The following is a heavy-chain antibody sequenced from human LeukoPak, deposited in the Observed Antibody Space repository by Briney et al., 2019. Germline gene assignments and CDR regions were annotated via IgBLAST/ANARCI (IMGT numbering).Heavy chain of an antibody. Sequence: SETLSLTCAVSGGSISSGGYSWSRIRQPPGKGLEWIGYIYYSGSTNYNPPLKSRVTISVDTSKNQFSLKLSSVTAADTAVYYCARVTGYDWESSYDYWGQGTLVTVSS. CDR1: GGSISSGGYS. CDR3: ARVTGYDWESSYDY. CDR2: IYYSGST. D-gene: IGHD5-12*01. J-gene: IGHJ4*02. V-gene: IGHV4-61*08.